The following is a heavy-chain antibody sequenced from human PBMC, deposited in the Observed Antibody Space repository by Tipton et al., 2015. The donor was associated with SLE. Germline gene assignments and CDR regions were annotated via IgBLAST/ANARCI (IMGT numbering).Heavy chain of an antibody. CDR1: GFTVSGNY. V-gene: IGHV3-53*05. CDR3: ARDLLPGYYGMDV. Sequence: GSLRLSCAASGFTVSGNYMSWVRQAPGKGLEWVLIIYTGGSTMYAGSVQGRFTISRDTSKNTLYLQMNSLRAEDTAVYYCARDLLPGYYGMDVWGQGTTVTVSS. J-gene: IGHJ6*02. D-gene: IGHD1-26*01. CDR2: IYTGGST.